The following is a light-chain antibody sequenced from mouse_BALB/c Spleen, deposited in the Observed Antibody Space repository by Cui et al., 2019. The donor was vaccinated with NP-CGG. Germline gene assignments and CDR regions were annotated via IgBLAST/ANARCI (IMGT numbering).Light chain of an antibody. CDR3: ALWYSNHWV. CDR1: IGAVTTSNY. V-gene: IGLV1*01. Sequence: QAVVTQESALTTSPGETVILTCRSSIGAVTTSNYANWVQGKPDHLFTGLIGGTNNRPPGVPARFSGSLIGDKAALTITGAQTEDEAIYFCALWYSNHWVFGGGTKLTVL. J-gene: IGLJ1*01. CDR2: GTN.